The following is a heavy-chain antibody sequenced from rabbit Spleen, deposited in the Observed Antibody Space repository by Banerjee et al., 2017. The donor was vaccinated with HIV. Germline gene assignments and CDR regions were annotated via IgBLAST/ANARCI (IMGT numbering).Heavy chain of an antibody. CDR3: ARDLVAVIGWNFSL. D-gene: IGHD5-1*01. CDR1: EVSFSGYYY. CDR2: IYSGDGSA. J-gene: IGHJ4*01. V-gene: IGHV1S43*01. Sequence: QEQLEESGGGLVKPEGSLTLTCTASEVSFSGYYYICWVRQAPGKGLEWIACIYSGDGSADYATWVNGRFTISRSTSLNTVFLQMTSLTAADTATYFCARDLVAVIGWNFSLWGQGTLVTVS.